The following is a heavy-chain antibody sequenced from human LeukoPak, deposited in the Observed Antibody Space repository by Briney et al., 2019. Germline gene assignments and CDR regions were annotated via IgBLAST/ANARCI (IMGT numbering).Heavy chain of an antibody. Sequence: SETAALICTVSGDSLNSYYWSWTRQPPGKGLEWIAYIYYTGGPNYNPSLRSRLTRSVDRSRNLFSLQMTSVTAADTAVYYCARQTVGKYSFEHWGQGILVTVSS. CDR1: GDSLNSYY. D-gene: IGHD2-15*01. CDR2: IYYTGGP. J-gene: IGHJ5*02. V-gene: IGHV4-59*08. CDR3: ARQTVGKYSFEH.